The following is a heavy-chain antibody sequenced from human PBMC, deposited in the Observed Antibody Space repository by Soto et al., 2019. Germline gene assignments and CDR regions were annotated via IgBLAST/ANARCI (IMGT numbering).Heavy chain of an antibody. V-gene: IGHV4-4*07. CDR2: IHSSGST. D-gene: IGHD6-13*01. CDR1: GASMNSYH. CDR3: ARDQGVAAAGITWFDP. J-gene: IGHJ5*02. Sequence: ETLSLTCTVSGASMNSYHWSWIRQPAGKGLEWIGHIHSSGSTNYNPSLKSRVTMSVDTSKNQFSLRLMSLTAADTAVYYCARDQGVAAAGITWFDPWGQGXLVTVYS.